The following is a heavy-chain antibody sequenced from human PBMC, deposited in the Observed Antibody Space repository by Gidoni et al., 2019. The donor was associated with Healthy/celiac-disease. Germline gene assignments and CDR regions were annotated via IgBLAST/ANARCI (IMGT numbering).Heavy chain of an antibody. CDR3: ARDAPGVGSSSSYYYYGMDV. V-gene: IGHV1-69*06. CDR2: IIPIFGTA. CDR1: GGTFSSYA. J-gene: IGHJ6*02. D-gene: IGHD6-6*01. Sequence: SSVKVSCKASGGTFSSYAISWVRQAPGQGLEWMGGIIPIFGTANYAQKFQGRVTITADKSTSTAYMELSSLRSEDTAVYYCARDAPGVGSSSSYYYYGMDVWGQGTTVTVS.